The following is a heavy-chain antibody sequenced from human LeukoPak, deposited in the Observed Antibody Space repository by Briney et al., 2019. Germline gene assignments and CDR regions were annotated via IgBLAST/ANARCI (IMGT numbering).Heavy chain of an antibody. J-gene: IGHJ6*03. Sequence: GESLKISCKGSGYSFTSYWIGWVRQMPGKGLEWMGIIYPGDSDTRYSPSFQGQVTISADKSISTAYLQWSSLKASDTAMYYCARRGVRGQDYYYYYMDVWGKGTTVTVSS. D-gene: IGHD3-10*01. CDR1: GYSFTSYW. CDR2: IYPGDSDT. V-gene: IGHV5-51*01. CDR3: ARRGVRGQDYYYYYMDV.